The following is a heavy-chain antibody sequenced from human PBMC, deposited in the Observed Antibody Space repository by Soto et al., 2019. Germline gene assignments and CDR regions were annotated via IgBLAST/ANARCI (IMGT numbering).Heavy chain of an antibody. Sequence: QFQLVQSGSEVKKPGASVKVSCKTSGLIFTNYGFTWVRQAPGKGLEWVGWNSAVDGFTSYAQNFQGRVTMTTDSSTRTAYMELSGLRYDDTAFYYWAATTSIANGVRDWGQGNLVSVAS. V-gene: IGHV1-18*01. CDR2: NSAVDGFT. CDR3: AATTSIANGVRD. D-gene: IGHD2-8*01. J-gene: IGHJ4*02. CDR1: GLIFTNYG.